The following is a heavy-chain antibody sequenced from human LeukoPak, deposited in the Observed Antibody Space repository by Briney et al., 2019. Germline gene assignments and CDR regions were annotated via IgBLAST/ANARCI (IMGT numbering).Heavy chain of an antibody. CDR3: AYTSREYYYDSSGKLSFDY. CDR1: GGSISSGDYY. V-gene: IGHV4-30-4*01. D-gene: IGHD3-22*01. CDR2: IYYSGST. J-gene: IGHJ4*02. Sequence: SETLSLTCTVSGGSISSGDYYWSWIRQPPGKGLEWIGYIYYSGSTYYNPSLKSRVTISVDTSKNQFSLKLSSVTAADTAVYYCAYTSREYYYDSSGKLSFDYWGQGTLVTVSS.